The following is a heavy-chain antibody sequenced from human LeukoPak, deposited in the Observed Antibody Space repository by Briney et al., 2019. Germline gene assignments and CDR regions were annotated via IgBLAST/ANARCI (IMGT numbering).Heavy chain of an antibody. V-gene: IGHV4-31*03. CDR3: ARVEYSSSLYYYYYYGMDV. Sequence: SHTLSLTCTVSGGSISSGGYYWSWIRQHPGKGLEWIGYIYYSGSTYYNPSLKSRVTISVDTSKNQFSLKLSSVTAADTAVYYCARVEYSSSLYYYYYYGMDVWGQGTTVTVSS. J-gene: IGHJ6*02. CDR1: GGSISSGGYY. CDR2: IYYSGST. D-gene: IGHD6-6*01.